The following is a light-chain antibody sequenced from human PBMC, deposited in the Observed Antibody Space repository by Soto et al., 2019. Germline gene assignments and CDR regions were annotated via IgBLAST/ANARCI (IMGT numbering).Light chain of an antibody. J-gene: IGLJ1*01. V-gene: IGLV2-14*01. Sequence: QSALTQPASVSGSPGQSITISCTGTSSDVGSYNYVSWYQQHPGKAPKLMIYDVSNRPSGVSNRFSGSKSGNTASLTISGLQAEDEADYYCSSYASSNTLYVFGTGTQLTVL. CDR3: SSYASSNTLYV. CDR2: DVS. CDR1: SSDVGSYNY.